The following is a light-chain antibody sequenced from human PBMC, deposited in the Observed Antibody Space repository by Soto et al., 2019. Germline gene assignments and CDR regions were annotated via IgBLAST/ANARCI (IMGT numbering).Light chain of an antibody. CDR3: QQYNNYST. CDR2: QAS. V-gene: IGKV1-5*03. CDR1: QSISSW. Sequence: DIQMTQSPSTLSASVGDRVTITCRASQSISSWLAWYQQKPGKAPKLLIYQASNLESGVPSRFSGSGSGTEFTLTISSLQPDDFATYYCQQYNNYSTFGHGTKVEIK. J-gene: IGKJ1*01.